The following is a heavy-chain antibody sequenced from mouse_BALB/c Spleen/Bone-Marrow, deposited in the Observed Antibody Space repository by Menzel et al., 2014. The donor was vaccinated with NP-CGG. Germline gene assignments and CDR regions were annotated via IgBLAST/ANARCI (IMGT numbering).Heavy chain of an antibody. CDR3: ARWEYYAMDY. Sequence: EVQLQKSGAELVKPGASVKLSCTASGFNFKDTYMHWVKQRPEQGLEWIGRIDPANGNTNYDPKFQGKVTITADTSSNTAYMQRSSPASKDTAVYYRARWEYYAMDYWGQGTSVTVSS. V-gene: IGHV14-3*02. D-gene: IGHD4-1*01. J-gene: IGHJ4*01. CDR1: GFNFKDTY. CDR2: IDPANGNT.